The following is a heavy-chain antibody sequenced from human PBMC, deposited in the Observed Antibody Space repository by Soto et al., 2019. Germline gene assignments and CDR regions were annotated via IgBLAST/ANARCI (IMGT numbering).Heavy chain of an antibody. Sequence: PGGSLRLSCAASGFTFSSYAMSWVRQAPGKGLEWVSAISGSGGSTYYADSVKGQFTISRDNSKNTLYLQMNSLRAEDTAVYYCAKDSSSSLYFDYWGQGTLVTVSS. CDR3: AKDSSSSLYFDY. V-gene: IGHV3-23*01. D-gene: IGHD6-6*01. CDR2: ISGSGGST. J-gene: IGHJ4*02. CDR1: GFTFSSYA.